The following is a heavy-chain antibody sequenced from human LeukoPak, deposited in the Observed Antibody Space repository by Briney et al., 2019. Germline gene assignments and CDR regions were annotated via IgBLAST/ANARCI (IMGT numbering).Heavy chain of an antibody. J-gene: IGHJ6*02. D-gene: IGHD3-22*01. V-gene: IGHV3-30-3*01. CDR3: ARDIDSSGYYYYYYGMDV. CDR1: GFTFSSYA. CDR2: ISYDGSNK. Sequence: GGSLRLSCAASGFTFSSYAMHWVRQAPGKGLEWVAVISYDGSNKYYADSVKGRFTISRDNSKNTLYLQMNSLIAEDTAVYYCARDIDSSGYYYYYYGMDVWGQGTTVTVSS.